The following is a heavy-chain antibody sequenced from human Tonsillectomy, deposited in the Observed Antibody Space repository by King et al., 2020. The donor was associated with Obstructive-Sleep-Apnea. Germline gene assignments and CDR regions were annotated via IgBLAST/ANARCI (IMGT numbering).Heavy chain of an antibody. J-gene: IGHJ4*02. CDR3: ARAHQLPSYRYFDY. Sequence: VQLVESGGGLVKPGGSLRLSCAASGFTFSSYSMNWVRQAPGKWLEWVSSISSSSSYIYYADSVKGRLTISRDNAKNSLYLQMNSLRAEDTAVYYCARAHQLPSYRYFDYWGQGTLVTVSS. V-gene: IGHV3-21*01. D-gene: IGHD2-2*01. CDR2: ISSSSSYI. CDR1: GFTFSSYS.